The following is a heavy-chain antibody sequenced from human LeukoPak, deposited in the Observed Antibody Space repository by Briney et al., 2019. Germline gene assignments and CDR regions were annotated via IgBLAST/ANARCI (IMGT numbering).Heavy chain of an antibody. V-gene: IGHV4-34*01. CDR3: TRMTTGHDY. CDR1: GVSFNDYY. D-gene: IGHD4-17*01. J-gene: IGHJ4*02. CDR2: INHSGYT. Sequence: DPSETLSLTCAVSGVSFNDYYWSWVRQTPGKGLEWIGEINHSGYTNDSPSLKSRVTLSIDTSRKQFSLNLRSVTVADSGTYYCTRMTTGHDYWGQGTLVTVSS.